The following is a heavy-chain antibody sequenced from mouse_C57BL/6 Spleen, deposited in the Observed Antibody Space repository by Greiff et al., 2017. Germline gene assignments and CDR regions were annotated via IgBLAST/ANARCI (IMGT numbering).Heavy chain of an antibody. CDR2: ISYDGSN. V-gene: IGHV3-6*01. Sequence: EVKLQESGPGLVKPSQSLSLTCSVTGYSITSGYYWNWIRQFPGNKLEWMGYISYDGSNNYNPSLKNRISITRDTSKNQFFLKLNSVTTEDTATYYCASFITTPYYYAMDYWGQGTSVTVSS. J-gene: IGHJ4*01. CDR3: ASFITTPYYYAMDY. D-gene: IGHD1-1*01. CDR1: GYSITSGYY.